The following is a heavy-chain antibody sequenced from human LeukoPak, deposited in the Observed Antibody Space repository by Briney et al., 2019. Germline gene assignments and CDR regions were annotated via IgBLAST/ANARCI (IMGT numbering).Heavy chain of an antibody. CDR1: GDSISNYY. CDR3: ARERLYQLRPWYFDL. V-gene: IGHV4-59*01. CDR2: INYSGNT. D-gene: IGHD2-2*01. Sequence: SSETLSLTCTVSGDSISNYYWTWIRQPPGKGLEWIGYINYSGNTNYNPSLKSRVTISVDTSKNQFSLRLSSVTAADTAVYYCARERLYQLRPWYFDLWGRGTLVTVSS. J-gene: IGHJ2*01.